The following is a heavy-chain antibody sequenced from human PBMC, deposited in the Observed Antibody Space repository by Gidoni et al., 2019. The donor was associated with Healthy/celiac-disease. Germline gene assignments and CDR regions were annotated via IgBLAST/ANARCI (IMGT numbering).Heavy chain of an antibody. CDR2: ISYDGSNK. D-gene: IGHD4-17*01. CDR1: GLSFSSYG. V-gene: IGHV3-30*18. J-gene: IGHJ3*02. CDR3: AKLTVPPTPDAFDI. Sequence: QVQLVESGGGVVEPGSCLRLSCAASGLSFSSYGMHWVRQAPGKGLEWVAVISYDGSNKYYADSVKGRFTISRDNSKNTLYLQMNSLRAEDTAVYYCAKLTVPPTPDAFDIWGQGTMVTVSS.